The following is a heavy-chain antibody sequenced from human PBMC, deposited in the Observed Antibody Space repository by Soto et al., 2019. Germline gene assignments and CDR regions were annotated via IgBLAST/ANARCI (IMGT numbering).Heavy chain of an antibody. CDR1: GFTVSRYD. CDR3: VRVLYDSGFVDF. J-gene: IGHJ4*02. D-gene: IGHD5-12*01. Sequence: QLVESGGGLFQAGGSTRLSCLASGFTVSRYDMAWVRQAPGKGLEWASIIQTGGATYYTDSAQGRFTISRDNSRTTVYLQMSSLRVEETGVYSCVRVLYDSGFVDFWGQGSPITVS. CDR2: IQTGGAT. V-gene: IGHV3-53*01.